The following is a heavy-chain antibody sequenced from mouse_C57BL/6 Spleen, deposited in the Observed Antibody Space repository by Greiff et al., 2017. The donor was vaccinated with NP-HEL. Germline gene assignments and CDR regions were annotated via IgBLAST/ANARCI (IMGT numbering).Heavy chain of an antibody. CDR2: INPSNGGT. Sequence: QVQLKQPGTELVKPGASVKLSCKASGYTFTSYWMHWVKQRPGQGLEWIGNINPSNGGTNYNEKFKSKATLTVDKSSSTAYMQLSSLTSEDSAVYYCARSRIYYGNYEGYFDVWGTGTTVTVSS. V-gene: IGHV1-53*01. CDR3: ARSRIYYGNYEGYFDV. J-gene: IGHJ1*03. CDR1: GYTFTSYW. D-gene: IGHD2-1*01.